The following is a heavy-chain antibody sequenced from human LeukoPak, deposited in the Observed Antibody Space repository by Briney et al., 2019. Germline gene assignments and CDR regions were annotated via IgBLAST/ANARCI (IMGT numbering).Heavy chain of an antibody. CDR1: GGSFSGYC. CDR2: INHSGST. V-gene: IGHV4-34*01. CDR3: ARSYYDSSGYSNWFDP. Sequence: SETLSLTCAVYGGSFSGYCWSWIRQPPGKGLEWIGEINHSGSTNYNPSLKSRVTISVDTSKNQFSLKLSSVTAADTAVYYCARSYYDSSGYSNWFDPWGQGTLVTVSS. J-gene: IGHJ5*02. D-gene: IGHD3-22*01.